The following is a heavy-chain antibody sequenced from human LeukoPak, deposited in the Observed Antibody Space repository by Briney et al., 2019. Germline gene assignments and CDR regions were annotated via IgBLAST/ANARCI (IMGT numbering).Heavy chain of an antibody. V-gene: IGHV1-2*02. Sequence: GASVKVSCKASGYTFTDYYMHWVRQAPGQGLEWMGWINPNSGVTNYAQKFQGGVTMTRDTSISTAYMELNRLKSDDTAVYYCARVSLIYGSGSYYQSPLTYWGQGTLVTVSS. CDR2: INPNSGVT. CDR3: ARVSLIYGSGSYYQSPLTY. J-gene: IGHJ4*02. CDR1: GYTFTDYY. D-gene: IGHD3-10*01.